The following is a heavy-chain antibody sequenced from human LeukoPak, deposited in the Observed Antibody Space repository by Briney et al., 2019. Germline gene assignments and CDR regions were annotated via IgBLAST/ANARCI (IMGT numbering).Heavy chain of an antibody. CDR1: GRSISSYY. V-gene: IGHV4-4*07. Sequence: SETLSLTCIVSGRSISSYYWCWIRQPAGKGLEWTGRIDTSGSTKYNPSLKSRVSMSMDTSKNQLSLRLTSVTAADRAVYYCVAYSDSWFEHWGQGALVTVSS. J-gene: IGHJ5*02. CDR2: IDTSGST. D-gene: IGHD3-16*01. CDR3: VAYSDSWFEH.